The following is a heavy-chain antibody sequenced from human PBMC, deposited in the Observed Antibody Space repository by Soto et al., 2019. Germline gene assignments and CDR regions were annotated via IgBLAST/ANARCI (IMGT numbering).Heavy chain of an antibody. V-gene: IGHV3-30*18. Sequence: LRLSCAASGFTFSSYGMHWVRQAPGKGLEWVAVISYDGSNKYYADSVKGRFTISRDNSKNTLYLQMNSLRAEDTAVYYCAKDPGQQLVYYYYGMDVWGQGTTVTVSS. D-gene: IGHD6-13*01. CDR2: ISYDGSNK. J-gene: IGHJ6*02. CDR1: GFTFSSYG. CDR3: AKDPGQQLVYYYYGMDV.